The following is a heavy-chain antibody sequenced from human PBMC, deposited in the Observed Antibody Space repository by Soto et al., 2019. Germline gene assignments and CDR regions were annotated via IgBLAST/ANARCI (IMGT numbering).Heavy chain of an antibody. J-gene: IGHJ4*02. CDR1: GSTFSSYA. CDR2: ISYDGSNK. V-gene: IGHV3-30-3*01. D-gene: IGHD3-16*01. Sequence: GGSLRLSCAASGSTFSSYAMHWVRQAPGKGLEWVAVISYDGSNKYYADSVKGRFTISRDNSKNTLYLQMNSLRAEDTAVYYRARSGGGFRGYFDYWGQGTLVTVSS. CDR3: ARSGGGFRGYFDY.